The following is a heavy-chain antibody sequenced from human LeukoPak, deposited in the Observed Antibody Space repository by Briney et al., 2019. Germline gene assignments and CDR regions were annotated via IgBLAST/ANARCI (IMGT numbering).Heavy chain of an antibody. Sequence: PSETLSLTCTVSGGSISSYYWSWIRQPPGKGLEWIGYIYYSGSTNYNPSLKSRATISVDTSKNQFSLKLSSVTAADTAVYYCARAYGDAVGLFDPWGQGTLVTVSS. V-gene: IGHV4-59*01. D-gene: IGHD4-17*01. J-gene: IGHJ5*02. CDR3: ARAYGDAVGLFDP. CDR2: IYYSGST. CDR1: GGSISSYY.